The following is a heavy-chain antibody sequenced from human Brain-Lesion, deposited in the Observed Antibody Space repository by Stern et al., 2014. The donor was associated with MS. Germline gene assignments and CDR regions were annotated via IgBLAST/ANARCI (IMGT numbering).Heavy chain of an antibody. CDR3: ARVAEQLVDFYFYYGMDF. J-gene: IGHJ6*02. V-gene: IGHV3-21*01. Sequence: EVQLVQSGGGLVKPGGSLRLSCAPSGFTFSSYTMNWVRQAPGKGLEWVASINTGSDYIYYADSVKGRSTTSRNNPKNSLYRQMNSLRDEDTAIYFCARVAEQLVDFYFYYGMDFWGQGPTVTVPS. CDR1: GFTFSSYT. D-gene: IGHD6-13*01. CDR2: INTGSDYI.